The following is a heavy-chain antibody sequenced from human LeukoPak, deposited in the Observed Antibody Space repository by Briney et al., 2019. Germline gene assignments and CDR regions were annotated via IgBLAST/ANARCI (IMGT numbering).Heavy chain of an antibody. CDR3: ARTAYDSSGYYLVRFTSLLDY. CDR2: IIPIFGTA. V-gene: IGHV1-69*13. D-gene: IGHD3-22*01. CDR1: GGTFSSYA. Sequence: SVTVSCKASGGTFSSYAISWVRQAPGQGLEWMGGIIPIFGTANYAQKFQGRVTITADESTSTAYMELSSLRSEDTAVYYCARTAYDSSGYYLVRFTSLLDYWGQGTLVTVSS. J-gene: IGHJ4*02.